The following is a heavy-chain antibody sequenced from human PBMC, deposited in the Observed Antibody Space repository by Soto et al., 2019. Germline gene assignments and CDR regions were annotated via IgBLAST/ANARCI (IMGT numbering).Heavy chain of an antibody. D-gene: IGHD6-13*01. CDR3: ARYSSSPNWYFDL. CDR2: IYYSGST. Sequence: QVQPQESGPGLVKPSQTLSLTCTVSGGSISSGGYYWSWIRQHPGKGLEWIGYIYYSGSTYYNPSLKSRVTISVDTSKNQFSLKLSSVTAADTAVYYCARYSSSPNWYFDLWGRGTLVTVSS. V-gene: IGHV4-31*03. CDR1: GGSISSGGYY. J-gene: IGHJ2*01.